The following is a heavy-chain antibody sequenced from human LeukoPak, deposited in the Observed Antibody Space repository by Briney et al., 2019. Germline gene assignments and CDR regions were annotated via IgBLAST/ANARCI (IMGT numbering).Heavy chain of an antibody. Sequence: PSETLSLTCAVYGGSFSGYYWSWIRQPPGKGLEWIGEINRSGSTNYNPSLKSRVTISVDTSKNQFSLKLSSVTAADTAVYYCARVFWRSYYFDYWGQGTLVTVSS. CDR3: ARVFWRSYYFDY. CDR1: GGSFSGYY. CDR2: INRSGST. V-gene: IGHV4-34*01. J-gene: IGHJ4*02. D-gene: IGHD1-1*01.